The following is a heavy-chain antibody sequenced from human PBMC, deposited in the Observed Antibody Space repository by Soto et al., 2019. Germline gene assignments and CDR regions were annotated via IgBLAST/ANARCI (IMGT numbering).Heavy chain of an antibody. J-gene: IGHJ4*02. V-gene: IGHV4-31*03. CDR1: GGSISTVGHY. Sequence: SETLSLTCSVSGGSISTVGHYWTWIRQPPGKGLEWIGSIYHTGSTYYSKSLRSRLTMSVDTSKSQFSLRLSSVTAADTAVYYCARATGTLRSRNWDYWGQGSLVTVS. CDR2: IYHTGST. D-gene: IGHD1-1*01. CDR3: ARATGTLRSRNWDY.